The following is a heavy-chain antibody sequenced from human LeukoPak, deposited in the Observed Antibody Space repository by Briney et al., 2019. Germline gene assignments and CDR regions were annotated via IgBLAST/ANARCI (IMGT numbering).Heavy chain of an antibody. Sequence: PGGSLRLSCAASGFTFSSYSMNWVRQAPGKGLEWVSSISSSSSYIYYADSVKGRFTISRDNAKNSLYLQMNSLRAEDTAVYYCARDGSGIAGFLDYWGQGTLVTVSS. CDR2: ISSSSSYI. D-gene: IGHD6-13*01. CDR3: ARDGSGIAGFLDY. V-gene: IGHV3-21*01. CDR1: GFTFSSYS. J-gene: IGHJ4*02.